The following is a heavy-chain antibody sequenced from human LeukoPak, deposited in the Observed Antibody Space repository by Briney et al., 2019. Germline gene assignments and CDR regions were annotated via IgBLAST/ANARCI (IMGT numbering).Heavy chain of an antibody. CDR1: GFTFSSYA. CDR2: ISGSGGST. V-gene: IGHV3-23*01. CDR3: AKYSSGWSCLDY. J-gene: IGHJ4*02. Sequence: GGSLRLSCAASGFTFSSYAMSWVRQAPGKGLEWVSAISGSGGSTYYADSAKGRFTISRDNSKNTLFLQMNSLRAEDTAVYYCAKYSSGWSCLDYWGQGTLVTVSS. D-gene: IGHD6-19*01.